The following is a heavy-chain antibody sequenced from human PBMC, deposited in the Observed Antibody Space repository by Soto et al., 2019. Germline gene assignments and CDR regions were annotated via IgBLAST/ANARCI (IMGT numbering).Heavy chain of an antibody. CDR3: AKDSRYSSGWYSPPGDAFDI. CDR1: GFTFSSYG. J-gene: IGHJ3*02. CDR2: ISYDGSNK. D-gene: IGHD6-19*01. V-gene: IGHV3-30*18. Sequence: QVQLVESGGGVVQPGRSLRLSCAASGFTFSSYGMHWVRQAPGKGLEWVAVISYDGSNKYYADSVKGRFTISRDNSKNTLYLQMNSLRAEDTAVYYCAKDSRYSSGWYSPPGDAFDIWGQGTMVTVSS.